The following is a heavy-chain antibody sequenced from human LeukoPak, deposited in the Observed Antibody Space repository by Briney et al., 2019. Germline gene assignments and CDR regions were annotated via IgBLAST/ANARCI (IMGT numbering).Heavy chain of an antibody. Sequence: ASVKVSCKTSGYTFTNYEINWVRQAPGQRPEWMGSMYPNTGKTGYVQKFQGRVTMTRNIATGTAYLELSSLTSEDTAVYYCARGAPLCGGECFDNWGQGSLVIVSS. CDR3: ARGAPLCGGECFDN. D-gene: IGHD2-21*01. V-gene: IGHV1-8*01. CDR1: GYTFTNYE. J-gene: IGHJ4*02. CDR2: MYPNTGKT.